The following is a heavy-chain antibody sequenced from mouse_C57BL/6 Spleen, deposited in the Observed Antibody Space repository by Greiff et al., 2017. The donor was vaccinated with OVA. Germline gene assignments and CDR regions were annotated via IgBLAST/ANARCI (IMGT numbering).Heavy chain of an antibody. CDR2: IDPSDSYT. CDR3: ARDGGTAY. Sequence: VQLQQPGAELVRPGTSVKLSCKASGYTFTSYWMHWVKQRPGQGLEWIGVIDPSDSYTNYNQKFKGKATLTVDTSSSTAYMQLSSLTSEDSAVYYCARDGGTAYWGQGTLVTVSA. V-gene: IGHV1-59*01. CDR1: GYTFTSYW. J-gene: IGHJ3*01. D-gene: IGHD3-3*01.